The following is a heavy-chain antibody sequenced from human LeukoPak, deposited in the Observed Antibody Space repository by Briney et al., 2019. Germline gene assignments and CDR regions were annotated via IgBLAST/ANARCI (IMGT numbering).Heavy chain of an antibody. V-gene: IGHV1-18*01. J-gene: IGHJ4*02. CDR3: ARARSGYSSSWYYFDY. CDR2: ISAYNGNT. D-gene: IGHD6-13*01. CDR1: GYTFTSYG. Sequence: ASVTVSCTASGYTFTSYGISWVRQAPGQGLEWMGWISAYNGNTNYAQKLQGRVTMTTDTSTSTAHMELRSLRSDDTAVYYCARARSGYSSSWYYFDYWGQGTLVTVSS.